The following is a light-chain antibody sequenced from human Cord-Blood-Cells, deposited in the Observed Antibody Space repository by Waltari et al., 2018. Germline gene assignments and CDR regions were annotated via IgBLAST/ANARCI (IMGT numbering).Light chain of an antibody. V-gene: IGKV3-20*01. CDR1: QSVSSSY. Sequence: EIVLTQSPGPLSLSPGERATPYCRASQSVSSSYLAWYQQKPGQAPRLLIYGASSRATGIPDRFSGSGSGTDFTLTISRLEPEDFAVYYCQQYGSSPYTFGQGTKLEIK. J-gene: IGKJ2*01. CDR3: QQYGSSPYT. CDR2: GAS.